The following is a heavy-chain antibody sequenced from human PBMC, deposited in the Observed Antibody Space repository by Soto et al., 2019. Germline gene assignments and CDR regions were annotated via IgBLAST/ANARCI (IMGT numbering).Heavy chain of an antibody. D-gene: IGHD3-16*01. CDR3: ARGANFDY. CDR2: IYYSGST. CDR1: GGSISSSSYY. Sequence: SETLSLTCTVSGGSISSSSYYWGWIRQPPGKGLEWIGSIYYSGSTYYNPSLKSRVTISVDTSKNQFSLKLSSVTAADTAVYYCARGANFDYWGQGTLVTRLL. J-gene: IGHJ4*02. V-gene: IGHV4-39*01.